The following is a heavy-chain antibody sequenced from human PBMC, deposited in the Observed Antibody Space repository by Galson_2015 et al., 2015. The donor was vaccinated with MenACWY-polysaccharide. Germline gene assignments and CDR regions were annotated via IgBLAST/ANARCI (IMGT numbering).Heavy chain of an antibody. V-gene: IGHV3-7*01. D-gene: IGHD1-1*01. CDR3: ARDGGRTIGTTQRGY. CDR2: INQYGSEK. Sequence: SLRLSCAASGFTFNDFWLSWVRQAPGKGLEWVANINQYGSEKYYVDSVKGQLTISRDNAKNSLYLQMNSLRAEDTAVYYCARDGGRTIGTTQRGYWGQGTLVTVSS. CDR1: GFTFNDFW. J-gene: IGHJ4*02.